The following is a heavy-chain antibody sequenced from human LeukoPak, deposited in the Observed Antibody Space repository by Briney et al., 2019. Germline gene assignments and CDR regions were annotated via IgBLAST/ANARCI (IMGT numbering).Heavy chain of an antibody. Sequence: PGGSLRLSCAASGFTFSSYGMHWVRQAPGKGLEWVAVISYDGSNKYYADSVKGRFTISRDNSKNTLYLQMNSLRAEDTAVYYCANGGGSSWQPSHFDYWGQGTLVTVSS. CDR3: ANGGGSSWQPSHFDY. D-gene: IGHD6-13*01. J-gene: IGHJ4*02. CDR1: GFTFSSYG. V-gene: IGHV3-30*18. CDR2: ISYDGSNK.